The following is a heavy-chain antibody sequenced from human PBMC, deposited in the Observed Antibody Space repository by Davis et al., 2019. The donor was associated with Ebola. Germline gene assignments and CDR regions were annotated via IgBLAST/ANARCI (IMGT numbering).Heavy chain of an antibody. V-gene: IGHV3-9*01. CDR1: GFTFDDYA. CDR2: ISWNSGSI. J-gene: IGHJ6*02. D-gene: IGHD6-13*01. CDR3: AKDIGSSLTYGMDV. Sequence: SLKISCAASGFTFDDYAMHWVRQAPGKGLEWVSGISWNSGSIGYADSVKGRFTISRDNAKNSLYLQMNSLRAEDTALYYCAKDIGSSLTYGMDVWGQGTTVTVSS.